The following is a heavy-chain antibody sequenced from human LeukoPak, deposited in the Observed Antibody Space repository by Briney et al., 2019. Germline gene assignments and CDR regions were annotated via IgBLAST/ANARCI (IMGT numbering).Heavy chain of an antibody. D-gene: IGHD6-13*01. V-gene: IGHV1-2*02. Sequence: GASVTVSFKSSGYTFTCYYMHWVRQAPGQGLEWMGWINPNSGGTNYAQKFQGRVTMTSDTSISTAYMELRRLRSDDPAVYYFASGIPAPGRGDYDYYYNMNAGGKGPRSPSPQ. J-gene: IGHJ6*01. CDR3: ASGIPAPGRGDYDYYYNMNA. CDR1: GYTFTCYY. CDR2: INPNSGGT.